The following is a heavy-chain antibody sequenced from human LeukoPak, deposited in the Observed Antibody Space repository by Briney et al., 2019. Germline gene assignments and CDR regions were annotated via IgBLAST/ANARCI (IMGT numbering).Heavy chain of an antibody. J-gene: IGHJ4*02. Sequence: SETLSLTCTVSGGSISSYYWSWIRQPPGKGLEWIGYIYYSGSTNYNPSLKSRVTISVDTSKKQFSLKWRSVTAADTAVYYCARVSGYDWESFYDYWGQGTLVTVSS. V-gene: IGHV4-59*01. CDR1: GGSISSYY. D-gene: IGHD5-12*01. CDR3: ARVSGYDWESFYDY. CDR2: IYYSGST.